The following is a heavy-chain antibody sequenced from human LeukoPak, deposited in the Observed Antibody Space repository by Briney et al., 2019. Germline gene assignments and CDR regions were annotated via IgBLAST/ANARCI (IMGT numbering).Heavy chain of an antibody. CDR3: AKVPAAYCSSTSCYLDY. CDR2: ISGSGGST. D-gene: IGHD2-2*01. J-gene: IGHJ4*02. Sequence: GGSQRLSCAASGFTFSSYAMSWVRQAPGKGLEWVSAISGSGGSTYYADSVKGRFTISRDNSKNTLYLQMNSLRAEDTAVYYCAKVPAAYCSSTSCYLDYWGQGTLVTVSS. V-gene: IGHV3-23*01. CDR1: GFTFSSYA.